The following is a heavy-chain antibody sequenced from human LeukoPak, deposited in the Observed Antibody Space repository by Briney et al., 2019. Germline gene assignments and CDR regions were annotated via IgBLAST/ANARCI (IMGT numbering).Heavy chain of an antibody. CDR3: ARDQLGGDPDYSYYMDV. CDR1: GFIFGDYA. J-gene: IGHJ6*03. D-gene: IGHD4-17*01. CDR2: IRSKTYGGAI. V-gene: IGHV3-49*03. Sequence: PGGALRLSCTTSGFIFGDYAMSWFRQAPGKGLGRVGFIRSKTYGGAIEYAASVKGRFTISRDDSKSIAYLQMNSLKTEDTAVYYCARDQLGGDPDYSYYMDVWGKGTTVIVSS.